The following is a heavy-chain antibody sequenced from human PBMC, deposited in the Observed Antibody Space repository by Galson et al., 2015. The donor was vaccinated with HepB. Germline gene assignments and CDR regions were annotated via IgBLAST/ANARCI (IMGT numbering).Heavy chain of an antibody. CDR3: VSWGYGGNSFHFDY. D-gene: IGHD4-23*01. Sequence: PLRLSCVASGFTFSSSGMHWVRQAPGKGLEWVAVISYDGSNKYYADSVKGRFTISRDNSKNTLYLQMNSLRAEDTAVYYCVSWGYGGNSFHFDYWGQGTLVTVSS. V-gene: IGHV3-30*03. CDR1: GFTFSSSG. CDR2: ISYDGSNK. J-gene: IGHJ4*02.